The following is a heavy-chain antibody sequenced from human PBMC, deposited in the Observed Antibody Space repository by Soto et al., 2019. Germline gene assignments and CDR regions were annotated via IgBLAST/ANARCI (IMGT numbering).Heavy chain of an antibody. CDR3: ARFPYES. D-gene: IGHD2-21*01. Sequence: ETLSLTCAVYGGSFSGYYWSWIRQPPGKGLEWIGEINHSGSTNYNPSLKSRVTISVDTSKNQFSLKLSSVTAADTAVYYCARFPYESWGTGNLVTVSA. J-gene: IGHJ5*02. CDR1: GGSFSGYY. CDR2: INHSGST. V-gene: IGHV4-34*01.